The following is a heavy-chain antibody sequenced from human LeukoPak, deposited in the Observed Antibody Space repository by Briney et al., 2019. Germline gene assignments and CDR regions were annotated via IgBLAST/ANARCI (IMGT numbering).Heavy chain of an antibody. CDR1: GFTFSSYA. J-gene: IGHJ6*02. D-gene: IGHD5-12*01. CDR2: ISGSGGST. V-gene: IGHV3-23*01. Sequence: GGSLRLSCAASGFTFSSYAMSWVRQAPGKGLEWVSAISGSGGSTYYADSVKGRFTISRDNSKNTLYLQMNSLRAEDTAVYYCAKRWLRSDYYYGMDVWGQGTTVIVSS. CDR3: AKRWLRSDYYYGMDV.